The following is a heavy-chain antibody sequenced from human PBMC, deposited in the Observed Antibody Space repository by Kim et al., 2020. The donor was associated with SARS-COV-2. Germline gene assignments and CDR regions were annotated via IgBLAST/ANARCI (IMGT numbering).Heavy chain of an antibody. V-gene: IGHV7-4-1*02. CDR1: GYTFTSYA. CDR2: INTNTGNP. J-gene: IGHJ4*02. D-gene: IGHD3-3*01. Sequence: ASVKVSCKASGYTFTSYAMNWVRQAPGQGLEWMGWINTNTGNPTYAQGFTGRFVFSLDTSVSTAYLQISSLKAEDTAVYYCARGNPYDFWSGYLLWGQGTLVTVSS. CDR3: ARGNPYDFWSGYLL.